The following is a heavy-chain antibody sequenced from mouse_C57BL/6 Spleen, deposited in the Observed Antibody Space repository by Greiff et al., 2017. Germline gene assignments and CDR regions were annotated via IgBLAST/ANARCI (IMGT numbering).Heavy chain of an antibody. CDR1: GYTFTDYY. Sequence: EVQLQQSGPELVKPGASVKISCKASGYTFTDYYMNWVKQSHGKSLEWIGDINPNNGGTSYNQKFKGKATLTVDKSSSTAYMELRSLTSEDSAVYYCASSYYSNPYAPGYWGQGTSVTVSS. CDR2: INPNNGGT. CDR3: ASSYYSNPYAPGY. J-gene: IGHJ4*01. V-gene: IGHV1-26*01. D-gene: IGHD2-5*01.